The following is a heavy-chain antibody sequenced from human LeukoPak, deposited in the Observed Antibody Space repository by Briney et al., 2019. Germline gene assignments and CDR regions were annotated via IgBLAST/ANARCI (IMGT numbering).Heavy chain of an antibody. V-gene: IGHV3-48*01. CDR2: IGGSSGPI. D-gene: IGHD4-17*01. Sequence: GGSLRLSCAASGFTFSIYTMNWVRQVPGKGREWVSFIGGSSGPIYYADSVKGRFTISRDDAKNSLYLQMNSLRAEDTAVYYCGIDFHGAHDYWGQGTLVTVSS. CDR3: GIDFHGAHDY. J-gene: IGHJ4*02. CDR1: GFTFSIYT.